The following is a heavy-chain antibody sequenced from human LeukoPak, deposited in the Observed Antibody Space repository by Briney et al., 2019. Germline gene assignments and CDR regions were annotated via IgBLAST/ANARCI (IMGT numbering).Heavy chain of an antibody. J-gene: IGHJ4*02. V-gene: IGHV3-23*01. Sequence: PGGSLRLSCAASGFTVSSNYMSWVRQAPGKGLEWVSVISGSGGSTYYADSVKGRFTISRDNSKNTLYLQMNSLRAEDTAVYYCANTFPRRIVVVVWGQGTLVTVSS. D-gene: IGHD2-21*01. CDR1: GFTVSSNY. CDR2: ISGSGGST. CDR3: ANTFPRRIVVVV.